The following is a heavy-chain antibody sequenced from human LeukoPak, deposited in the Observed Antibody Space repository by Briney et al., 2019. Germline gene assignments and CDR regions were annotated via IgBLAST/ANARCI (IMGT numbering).Heavy chain of an antibody. Sequence: GGSLRLSCAASGFTFSSYAMSWVRQAPGKGLEWVSAISGSGGSTYYADSVKGRFTISRDNSKNTLYLQMNSLRAEDTAVYYCAKDFRRGYSYGYYFDYWGQGTLVTASS. D-gene: IGHD5-18*01. CDR3: AKDFRRGYSYGYYFDY. CDR1: GFTFSSYA. V-gene: IGHV3-23*01. J-gene: IGHJ4*02. CDR2: ISGSGGST.